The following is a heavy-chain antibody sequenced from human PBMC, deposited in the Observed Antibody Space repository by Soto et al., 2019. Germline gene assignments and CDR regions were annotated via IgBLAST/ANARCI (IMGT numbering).Heavy chain of an antibody. D-gene: IGHD3-22*01. CDR3: ARAGYYDSTKAWFDP. J-gene: IGHJ5*02. CDR1: GGTFSSYA. V-gene: IGHV1-69*13. CDR2: IIPIFGTA. Sequence: ASLKVSCKASGGTFSSYAISWVRQAPGQGLEWMGGIIPIFGTANYAQKFQGRVTITADESTSTAYMELSSLRSEDTAVYYCARAGYYDSTKAWFDPWGQGTLVTSPQ.